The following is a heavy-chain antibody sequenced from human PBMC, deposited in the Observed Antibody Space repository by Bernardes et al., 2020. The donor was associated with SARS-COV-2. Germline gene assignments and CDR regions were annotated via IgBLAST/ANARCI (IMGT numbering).Heavy chain of an antibody. J-gene: IGHJ4*02. V-gene: IGHV3-9*01. CDR1: GFTFDDYA. CDR3: AKSRVVAALLASGGFDY. CDR2: ISWNSGSI. D-gene: IGHD2-15*01. Sequence: GGSLRLSCAASGFTFDDYAMHWVRQAPGKGLEWVSGISWNSGSIGYADSVKGRFTISRDNAKNSLYLQMNSLRAEDTALYYCAKSRVVAALLASGGFDYWGQGTLVTVSS.